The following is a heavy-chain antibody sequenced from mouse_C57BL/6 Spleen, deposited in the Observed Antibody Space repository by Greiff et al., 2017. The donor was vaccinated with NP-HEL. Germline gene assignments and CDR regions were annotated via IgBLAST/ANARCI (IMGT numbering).Heavy chain of an antibody. CDR3: ASPYQRGYAMDY. CDR2: ISDGGSYT. Sequence: EVQLVESGGGLVKPGGSLKLSCAASGFTFSSYAMSWVRQTPEKRLEWVATISDGGSYTYYTDNVKGRFTISRDNAKNNLYLQMSHLKSEDTAMYYCASPYQRGYAMDYWGQGTSVTVSS. D-gene: IGHD2-10*01. V-gene: IGHV5-4*01. J-gene: IGHJ4*01. CDR1: GFTFSSYA.